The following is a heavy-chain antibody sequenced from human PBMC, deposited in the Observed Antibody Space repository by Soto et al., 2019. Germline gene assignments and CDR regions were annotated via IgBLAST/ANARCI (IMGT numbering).Heavy chain of an antibody. CDR1: GGTFSSYA. CDR2: IIPIVGTA. CDR3: ARVGSSPPTLYYYYYGMDV. D-gene: IGHD6-13*01. Sequence: SVKVSCKASGGTFSSYAISWVRQAPGQGLEWMGGIIPIVGTANYAQKFQGRVTITADESTSTAYMELSSLRSEDTAVYYCARVGSSPPTLYYYYYGMDVWGQGTTVTVSS. J-gene: IGHJ6*02. V-gene: IGHV1-69*13.